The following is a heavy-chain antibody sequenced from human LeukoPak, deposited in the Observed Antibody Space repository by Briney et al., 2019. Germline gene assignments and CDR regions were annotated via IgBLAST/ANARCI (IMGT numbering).Heavy chain of an antibody. J-gene: IGHJ4*02. CDR3: VGIAAAARNETD. V-gene: IGHV4-39*07. CDR2: IYYSGST. CDR1: GGSISSSSYY. D-gene: IGHD6-13*01. Sequence: SQTLSLTCTVSGGSISSSSYYWGWIRQPPGKGLEWIGSIYYSGSTYYNPSLKSRVTISVDTSKNQFSLKLSSVTAADTAVYYCVGIAAAARNETDWGQGTLVTVSS.